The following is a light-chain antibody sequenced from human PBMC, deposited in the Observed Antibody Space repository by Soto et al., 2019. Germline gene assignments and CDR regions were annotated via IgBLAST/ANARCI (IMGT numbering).Light chain of an antibody. Sequence: EIVLTQSPATLSLSPGERATLSCRASQSVSSYLAWYQQKPGQAPRLLIYDGSNRATGIPARFSGSGSGTDFTLTISSLEPEDFAVYYCQQRSDFGGGTKVEIK. CDR1: QSVSSY. J-gene: IGKJ4*01. V-gene: IGKV3-11*01. CDR3: QQRSD. CDR2: DGS.